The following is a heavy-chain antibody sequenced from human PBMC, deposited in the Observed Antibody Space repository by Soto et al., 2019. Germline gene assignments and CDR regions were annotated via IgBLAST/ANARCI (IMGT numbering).Heavy chain of an antibody. J-gene: IGHJ3*02. V-gene: IGHV3-33*01. CDR1: GFTFSSYG. Sequence: GGSLRLSCAASGFTFSSYGMHWVRQAPGKGLEWVAVIWYDGSNKYYADSVKGRFTISRDNSKNTLYLQMNSLRAEDKAVYYCAGERASIAVAGNAFDIWGQGTMVTVSS. CDR3: AGERASIAVAGNAFDI. CDR2: IWYDGSNK. D-gene: IGHD6-19*01.